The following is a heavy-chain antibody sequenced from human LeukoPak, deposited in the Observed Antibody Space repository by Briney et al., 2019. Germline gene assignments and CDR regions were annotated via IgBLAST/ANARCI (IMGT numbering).Heavy chain of an antibody. CDR1: GFTFSTYA. V-gene: IGHV3-23*01. D-gene: IGHD6-13*01. CDR3: AKGTIAAAGTGED. CDR2: ISGGGGST. J-gene: IGHJ4*02. Sequence: GGSLRLSCAASGFTFSTYAMSWVRQAPGKGLEWVSGISGGGGSTYFADSVKGRFTISREKSKKTLYLQMNSLRGEDTAVYYCAKGTIAAAGTGEDWGQGTLVTVSS.